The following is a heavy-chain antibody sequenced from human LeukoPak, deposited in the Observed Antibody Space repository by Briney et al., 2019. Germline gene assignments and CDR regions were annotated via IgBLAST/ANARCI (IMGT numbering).Heavy chain of an antibody. J-gene: IGHJ4*02. CDR1: GYTFTRYG. CDR2: ISAYNGNT. CDR3: ARWVGATSLFDY. Sequence: ASVKVSCKASGYTFTRYGISWVRQAPGQGLEWMGWISAYNGNTNYAQKLQGRVTMTTDTSTSTAYMELRSLRSDDTAVYHCARWVGATSLFDYWGQGTLVTVSS. D-gene: IGHD1-26*01. V-gene: IGHV1-18*01.